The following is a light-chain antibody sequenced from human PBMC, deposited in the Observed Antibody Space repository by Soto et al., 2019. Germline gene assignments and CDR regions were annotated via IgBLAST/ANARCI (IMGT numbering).Light chain of an antibody. CDR2: DAS. CDR3: QQYHRSSIT. CDR1: QSLNNY. V-gene: IGKV1-5*01. J-gene: IGKJ5*01. Sequence: QMTQSPSTLSAYVGDRVTITGGASQSLNNYLAWYQQKPGNAPKLLIYDASTLERGVPSRFSVTGSGTEFTLTLSSLQPDEFATYYCQQYHRSSITCGQGTRLEIK.